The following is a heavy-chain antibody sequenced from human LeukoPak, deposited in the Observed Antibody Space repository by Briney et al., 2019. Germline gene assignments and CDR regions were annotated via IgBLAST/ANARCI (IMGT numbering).Heavy chain of an antibody. J-gene: IGHJ4*02. CDR2: IYYSGST. CDR1: GGSISSYY. CDR3: ARDVLEEGSWYRPHY. Sequence: SETLSLTCTVSGGSISSYYWSWIRQPPGKGLEWIGYIYYSGSTNYNPSLKSRVTISVDTSKNQFSLKLSSVTAADTAVYYCARDVLEEGSWYRPHYWGQGTLVTVSS. D-gene: IGHD6-13*01. V-gene: IGHV4-59*01.